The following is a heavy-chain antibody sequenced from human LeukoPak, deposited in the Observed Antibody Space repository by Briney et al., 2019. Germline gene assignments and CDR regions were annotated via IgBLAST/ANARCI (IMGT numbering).Heavy chain of an antibody. Sequence: GSLRLSCAATGFTVSSNYMSWVRQAPGKGLEWVSVIYSGGSTYYADSVKGRFTISRDNSKNTLYPQMNSLRAEDTAVYYCAGGPRRDGYNTLGYWGQGTLVTVSS. V-gene: IGHV3-53*01. D-gene: IGHD5-24*01. CDR2: IYSGGST. CDR3: AGGPRRDGYNTLGY. CDR1: GFTVSSNY. J-gene: IGHJ4*02.